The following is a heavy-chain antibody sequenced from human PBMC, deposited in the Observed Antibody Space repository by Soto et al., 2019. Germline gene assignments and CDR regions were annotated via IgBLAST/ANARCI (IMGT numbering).Heavy chain of an antibody. V-gene: IGHV3-30-3*01. D-gene: IGHD1-26*01. CDR1: GFTFSSYA. Sequence: QVQLVESGGGVVQPGRSLRLSCAASGFTFSSYAMHWVRQAPGKGLEWVAVISYDGSNKYYADSVKGRFTISRDNSKNTLYLQMNSLRADDTAVYYCARESWAFSLDYWGQGTLVIVSS. J-gene: IGHJ4*02. CDR3: ARESWAFSLDY. CDR2: ISYDGSNK.